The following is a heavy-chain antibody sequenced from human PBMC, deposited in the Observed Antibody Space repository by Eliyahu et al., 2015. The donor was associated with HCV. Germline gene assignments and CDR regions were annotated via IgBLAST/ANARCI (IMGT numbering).Heavy chain of an antibody. CDR3: ARAVXPGVGASAH. CDR2: INGSGDFS. V-gene: IGHV3-11*05. D-gene: IGHD1-26*01. J-gene: IGHJ4*02. Sequence: QVQLVXSGGALVNPGGSLRLSCAASGFIFSDYYMSWXRQAPGKGLEWXSYINGSGDFSNHADXVKGRFXISRDDAXNSVYLQMNNLRVEDTAVYYCARAVXPGVGASAHWGQGTPVTVSP. CDR1: GFIFSDYY.